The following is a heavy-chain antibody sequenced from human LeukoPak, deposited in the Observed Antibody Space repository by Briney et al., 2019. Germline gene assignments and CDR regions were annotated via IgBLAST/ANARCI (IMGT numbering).Heavy chain of an antibody. Sequence: GASVKVSCKASGYAFTSYDINWVRQATGQGLEWMGWMNPNSGNTGYAQKFQGRVTMTRNTSISTAYMELSSLRSEDTAVYYCARGGLQYYYDSSGYYQRWGQGTLVSVSS. V-gene: IGHV1-8*01. D-gene: IGHD3-22*01. J-gene: IGHJ4*02. CDR3: ARGGLQYYYDSSGYYQR. CDR2: MNPNSGNT. CDR1: GYAFTSYD.